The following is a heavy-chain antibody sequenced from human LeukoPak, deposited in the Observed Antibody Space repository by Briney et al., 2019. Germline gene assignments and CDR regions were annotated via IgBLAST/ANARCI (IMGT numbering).Heavy chain of an antibody. CDR2: IKQDGSEK. J-gene: IGHJ4*02. CDR3: ARRGTSSSWAHFDY. D-gene: IGHD6-13*01. V-gene: IGHV3-7*05. Sequence: GGSLRLSCAASGFTFSSYWMTWVRQAPGKGLEWVAKIKQDGSEKYYVDSVKGRFTISRDNAKNSLYLQMSSLGAEDTAVYYCARRGTSSSWAHFDYWGQGTLVTVSS. CDR1: GFTFSSYW.